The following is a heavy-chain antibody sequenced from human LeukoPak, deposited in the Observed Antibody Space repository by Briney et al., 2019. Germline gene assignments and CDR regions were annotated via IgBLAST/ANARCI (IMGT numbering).Heavy chain of an antibody. CDR1: GGSISSSNW. J-gene: IGHJ3*02. Sequence: SETLPLTCAVSGGSISSSNWWSWVRQPPGKGLEWIGEIYHSGSTNYNPSLQSRVTISVDKSKNHFSLQLSSVTAADTAFYYCAREYSSSWSRDAFDIWGQGTMVTVSS. V-gene: IGHV4-4*02. CDR2: IYHSGST. CDR3: AREYSSSWSRDAFDI. D-gene: IGHD6-13*01.